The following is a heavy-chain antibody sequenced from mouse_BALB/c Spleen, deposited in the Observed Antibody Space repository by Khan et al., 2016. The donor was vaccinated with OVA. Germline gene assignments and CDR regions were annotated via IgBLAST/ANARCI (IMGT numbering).Heavy chain of an antibody. V-gene: IGHV1-87*01. CDR2: IYPGDGDT. J-gene: IGHJ2*01. CDR1: GYTFTSYW. CDR3: ASYRYDYFDY. Sequence: VKLVESGAELARPGASVKLSCKSSGYTFTSYWMQWVKQRPGQGLEWIGAIYPGDGDTRYTQKFTGKATLTADKSSSTAYMQLSSLASEDSAVYYCASYRYDYFDYWGQGTTLTVSS. D-gene: IGHD2-14*01.